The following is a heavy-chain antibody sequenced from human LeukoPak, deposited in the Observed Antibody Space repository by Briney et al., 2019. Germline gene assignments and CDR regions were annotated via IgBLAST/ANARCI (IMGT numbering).Heavy chain of an antibody. D-gene: IGHD6-19*01. Sequence: GGSLRLSCAASGFTFSSYGMHWVRQAPGKGLEWVAVIWYDGSNKYYADSEKGRFTISRDNSKNTLYLQMNSLRAEDTAVYYCAKEGPTSGWYSGFDYWGQGTLVTVSS. V-gene: IGHV3-33*06. CDR1: GFTFSSYG. CDR2: IWYDGSNK. CDR3: AKEGPTSGWYSGFDY. J-gene: IGHJ4*02.